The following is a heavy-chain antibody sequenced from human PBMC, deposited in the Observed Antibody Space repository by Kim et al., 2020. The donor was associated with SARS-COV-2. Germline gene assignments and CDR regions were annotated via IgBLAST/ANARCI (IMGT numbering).Heavy chain of an antibody. CDR2: ISSSGSTI. J-gene: IGHJ4*02. CDR3: ARDRRGYSYGAYGY. Sequence: GGSLRLSCAASGFTFSSYEMNWVRQAPGKGLEWVSYISSSGSTIYHADSVKGRITISRDNAKNSLYLQMNSLRAEDTAVYYCARDRRGYSYGAYGYWGQGTLVTVSS. V-gene: IGHV3-48*03. CDR1: GFTFSSYE. D-gene: IGHD5-18*01.